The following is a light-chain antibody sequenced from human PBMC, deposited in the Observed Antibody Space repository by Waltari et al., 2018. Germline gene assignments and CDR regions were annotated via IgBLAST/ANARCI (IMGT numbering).Light chain of an antibody. CDR2: DAS. CDR1: QSVSSK. CDR3: QQYNNWPPGYT. Sequence: EIVLTQSPATLSLSPGERATLSCRASQSVSSKLAWYQQKPGQAPRLLMYDASNRATGIPARFSGSGSGTDFTLTISSLQSEDFAVYYCQQYNNWPPGYTFGQGTKLEIK. J-gene: IGKJ2*01. V-gene: IGKV3-11*01.